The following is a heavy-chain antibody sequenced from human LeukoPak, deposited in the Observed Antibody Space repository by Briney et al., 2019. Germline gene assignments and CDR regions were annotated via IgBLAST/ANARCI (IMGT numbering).Heavy chain of an antibody. Sequence: SQTLSLTCTVSGGSISSSSYYWGWIRQPPGKGLEWIGSIYYSGSTSYNPSLKSRVTISVETSKNQFSLKLSSVTAADTAFYYCARNHTHEGYGYYFDYWGQGTLVTVSS. CDR3: ARNHTHEGYGYYFDY. J-gene: IGHJ4*02. D-gene: IGHD4-17*01. CDR1: GGSISSSSYY. CDR2: IYYSGST. V-gene: IGHV4-39*01.